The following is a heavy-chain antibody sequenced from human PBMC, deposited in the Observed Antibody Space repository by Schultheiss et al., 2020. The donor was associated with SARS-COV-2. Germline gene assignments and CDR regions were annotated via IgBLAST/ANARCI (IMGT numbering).Heavy chain of an antibody. Sequence: ASVKVSCKASGYTFTSYGISWVRQAPGQGLEWMGWINPNSGGTNYAQKFQGRVTMTTDTSTSTAYMELRSLRSDDTAVFYCAKTSRHLLSGSFYSPFDYWGQGTLVTVSS. J-gene: IGHJ4*02. V-gene: IGHV1-18*01. CDR3: AKTSRHLLSGSFYSPFDY. CDR1: GYTFTSYG. CDR2: INPNSGGT. D-gene: IGHD3-10*01.